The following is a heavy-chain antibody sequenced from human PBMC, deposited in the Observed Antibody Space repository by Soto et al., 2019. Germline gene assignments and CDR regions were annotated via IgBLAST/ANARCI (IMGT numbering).Heavy chain of an antibody. CDR2: INPNSGGT. V-gene: IGHV1-2*02. CDR1: GYTFSGYY. Sequence: GASVKVSCKASGYTFSGYYIHWLRQAPGQGLEWMGWINPNSGGTNYAQKFQGRVTVTRDTPTSTAYMELSRLTSDDTAVYYCARHRFNYYDDTVYYYFDYWGQGTLVTVSS. J-gene: IGHJ4*02. D-gene: IGHD3-22*01. CDR3: ARHRFNYYDDTVYYYFDY.